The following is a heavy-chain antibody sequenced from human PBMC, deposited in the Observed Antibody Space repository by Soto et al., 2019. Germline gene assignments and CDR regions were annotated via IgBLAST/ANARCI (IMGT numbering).Heavy chain of an antibody. D-gene: IGHD3-3*01. V-gene: IGHV4-34*01. Sequence: SETLSLTCAVYGGSFSGYYWSWIRQPPGKGLEWIGEINHSGSTNYNPSLKSRVTISVDTSKNQFSLKLSSVTAADTAVHYCARVDYDFWSGHRHFDYWGQGTLVTVSS. CDR2: INHSGST. J-gene: IGHJ4*02. CDR1: GGSFSGYY. CDR3: ARVDYDFWSGHRHFDY.